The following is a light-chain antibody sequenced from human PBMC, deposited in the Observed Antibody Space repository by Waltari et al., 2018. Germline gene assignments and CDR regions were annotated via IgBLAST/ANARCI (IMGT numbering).Light chain of an antibody. J-gene: IGKJ2*01. CDR1: ESVVSY. Sequence: EIVLTQSPATLSLSPGDRATLSCRASESVVSYLAWVQQKPGQAPRLLIYDASNRPTGIPDKFTGSGSGTDFTLTISSLEPDDFAVYFCQQRNSWPWTFGQGTKLDI. CDR2: DAS. V-gene: IGKV3-11*01. CDR3: QQRNSWPWT.